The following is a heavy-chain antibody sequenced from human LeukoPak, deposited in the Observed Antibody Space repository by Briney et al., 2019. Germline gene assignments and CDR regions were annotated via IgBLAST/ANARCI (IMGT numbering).Heavy chain of an antibody. V-gene: IGHV3-21*01. J-gene: IGHJ5*02. D-gene: IGHD6-19*01. CDR3: VRDRGWYRFDL. CDR1: GFTFSSYS. CDR2: ISSSSYI. Sequence: PGGSLRLSCAASGFTFSSYSMNWVRQAPGKGLEWVSSISSSSYIYYADSVKGRFTISRDNAEKSLYLQMNSLRVEDTAVYYCVRDRGWYRFDLWGQGTLVTVAS.